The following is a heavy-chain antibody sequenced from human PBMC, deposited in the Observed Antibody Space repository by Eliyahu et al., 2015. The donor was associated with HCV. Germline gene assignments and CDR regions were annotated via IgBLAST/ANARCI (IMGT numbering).Heavy chain of an antibody. CDR2: ISYDGSNI. CDR3: ARRQGYTGYDCFDY. Sequence: QVQLVESGGGVVQPGRSLRLSCVASGFXFSSYAMPWVRQAPGKGLEWVAVISYDGSNIYYVDSVKGRFTISRDNSKNTLYLQMNSLRTEDTAVYYCARRQGYTGYDCFDYWGQGTLVTVSS. V-gene: IGHV3-30*01. D-gene: IGHD5-12*01. J-gene: IGHJ4*02. CDR1: GFXFSSYA.